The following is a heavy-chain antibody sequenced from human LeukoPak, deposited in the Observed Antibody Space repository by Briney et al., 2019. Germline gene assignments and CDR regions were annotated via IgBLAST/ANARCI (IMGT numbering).Heavy chain of an antibody. V-gene: IGHV4-61*08. CDR2: IYYSGST. D-gene: IGHD6-13*01. J-gene: IGHJ4*02. CDR1: GGSISSGGYY. CDR3: ARGGIAAAVY. Sequence: PSQTLPLTCTVSGGSISSGGYYWSWIRQHPGKGLEWIGYIYYSGSTNYNPSLKSRVTISVDTSKNQFSLKLSSVTAADTAVYYCARGGIAAAVYWGQGTLVTVSS.